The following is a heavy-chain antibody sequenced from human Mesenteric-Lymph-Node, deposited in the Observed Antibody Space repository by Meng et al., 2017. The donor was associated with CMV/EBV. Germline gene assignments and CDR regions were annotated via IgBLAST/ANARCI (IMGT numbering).Heavy chain of an antibody. J-gene: IGHJ6*02. V-gene: IGHV3-30-3*01. Sequence: GESLKISCAASGFTFSSYTMHWVRQAPGKGLEWVAVISYADGSNTFYADSVKGRFTISRDNAKNTLYLRMNSLKPEDTAVYYCAREKHITIFGMVNYYYYGMDVWGQGTTVTVSS. D-gene: IGHD3-3*01. CDR2: ISYADGSNT. CDR3: AREKHITIFGMVNYYYYGMDV. CDR1: GFTFSSYT.